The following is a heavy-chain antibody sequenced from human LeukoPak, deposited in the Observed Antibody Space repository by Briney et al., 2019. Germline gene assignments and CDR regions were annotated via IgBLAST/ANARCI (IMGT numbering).Heavy chain of an antibody. Sequence: PSETLSLTCTVSVGSIRGNYWTWTRPPPGKGLEWIGQIHYRGKADYNPSLRSRIIISVDTSKNQMFLRLSSVTAADTAVYYCARFGIDYDMDVWGQGTKVTVSS. J-gene: IGHJ6*02. CDR1: VGSIRGNY. CDR2: IHYRGKA. V-gene: IGHV4-59*01. D-gene: IGHD3-16*01. CDR3: ARFGIDYDMDV.